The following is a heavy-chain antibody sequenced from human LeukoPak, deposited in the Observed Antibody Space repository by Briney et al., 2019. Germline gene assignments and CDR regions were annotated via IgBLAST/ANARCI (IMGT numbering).Heavy chain of an antibody. V-gene: IGHV4-4*07. CDR3: ARVVAASDIVVVVAAPHYGMDV. Sequence: SETLSLTCTVSGGSISSYYWSWIRQPAGKGLEWIGRIYSTGSTNFNPSLKSRVTMSVDTSKNQFSLRLRSVTAADTAAYYCARVVAASDIVVVVAAPHYGMDVWGQGTTVTVSS. CDR2: IYSTGST. D-gene: IGHD2-15*01. CDR1: GGSISSYY. J-gene: IGHJ6*02.